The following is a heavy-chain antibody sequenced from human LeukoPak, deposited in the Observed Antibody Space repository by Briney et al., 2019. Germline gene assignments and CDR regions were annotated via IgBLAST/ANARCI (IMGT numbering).Heavy chain of an antibody. CDR2: IYYSGST. V-gene: IGHV4-39*01. CDR1: GDSISSSSYY. CDR3: ARLRPRPHDAFDI. J-gene: IGHJ3*02. Sequence: SETLSLTCTVSGDSISSSSYYWGWIRQPPGKGLEWIGSIYYSGSTYYNPSLESRVTISVDTSKNQFSLKLSSVTAADTAVYYCARLRPRPHDAFDIWGQGTKVTVSS.